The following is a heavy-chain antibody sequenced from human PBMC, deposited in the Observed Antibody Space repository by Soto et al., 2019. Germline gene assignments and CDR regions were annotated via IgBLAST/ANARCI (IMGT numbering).Heavy chain of an antibody. CDR2: IYSGGTT. Sequence: EVQLVESGGGLVQPGGSLRLSCAASGFSVSTNYMNWVRQAPGKGLEWVSVIYSGGTTYYADSVKGRFTISRDNSKNTXXXXXXXXXXXXXXXXXXXXXXXASSDFDYWGQGTLVTVSS. CDR3: XXXXXASSDFDY. V-gene: IGHV3-66*01. D-gene: IGHD1-26*01. J-gene: IGHJ4*02. CDR1: GFSVSTNY.